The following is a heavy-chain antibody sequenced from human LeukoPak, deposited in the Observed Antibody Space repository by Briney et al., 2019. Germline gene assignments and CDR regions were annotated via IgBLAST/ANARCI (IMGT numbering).Heavy chain of an antibody. Sequence: VASVKVSCKASGYTFTGYYMHWVRQAPGQGLEWMGWINPNSGGTNYAQKFQGWVTMTRDTSISTAYMELSRLRSDDTAVYYCAKEWFGELFSHGMDVWGQGTTVTVSS. CDR2: INPNSGGT. CDR1: GYTFTGYY. J-gene: IGHJ6*02. CDR3: AKEWFGELFSHGMDV. V-gene: IGHV1-2*04. D-gene: IGHD3-10*01.